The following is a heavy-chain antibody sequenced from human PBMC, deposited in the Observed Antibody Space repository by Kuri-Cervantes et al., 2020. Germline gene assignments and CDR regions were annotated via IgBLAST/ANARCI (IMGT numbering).Heavy chain of an antibody. D-gene: IGHD3-10*01. V-gene: IGHV4-34*01. Sequence: ESLKISCAVYGGSFSGYYWSWIRQPPGKGLEWIGEINHSGSTNYNPSLKSRVTISVDTPKNQFSLKLSSVTAADTAVYYCARRPVYYYGSGSYRGWFDPWGQGTLVTVSS. CDR3: ARRPVYYYGSGSYRGWFDP. J-gene: IGHJ5*02. CDR1: GGSFSGYY. CDR2: INHSGST.